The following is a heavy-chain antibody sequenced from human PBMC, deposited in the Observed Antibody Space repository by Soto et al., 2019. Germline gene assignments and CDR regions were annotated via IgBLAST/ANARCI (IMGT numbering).Heavy chain of an antibody. J-gene: IGHJ5*02. CDR2: MNPNSGNT. CDR3: ARGVAAAGHNWFGP. D-gene: IGHD6-13*01. Sequence: QVQLVQSGAEVKKPGASVKVSCKASGYTFTSYDINWVRQATVQGLEWMGWMNPNSGNTVYAQKFQGRVTMTRNTSIGTAYMELSSLRSEDTAVYYCARGVAAAGHNWFGPWGPGTLGTVSA. CDR1: GYTFTSYD. V-gene: IGHV1-8*01.